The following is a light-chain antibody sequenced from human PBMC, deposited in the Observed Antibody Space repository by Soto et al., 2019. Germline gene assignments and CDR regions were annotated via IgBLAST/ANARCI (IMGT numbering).Light chain of an antibody. Sequence: EIVLTQSPATLSLSPGERATLSCRASQSVSSYLAWYQQKPGQAPRLLIYDASNRATGIPARFSGSGSWTDLTLTISSIESENLAVYYYTHRRNLPPWAFGQGTKVEIK. CDR2: DAS. V-gene: IGKV3-11*01. CDR3: THRRNLPPWA. CDR1: QSVSSY. J-gene: IGKJ1*01.